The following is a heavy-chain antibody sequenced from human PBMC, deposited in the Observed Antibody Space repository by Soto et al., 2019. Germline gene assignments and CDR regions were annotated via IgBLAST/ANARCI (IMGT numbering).Heavy chain of an antibody. V-gene: IGHV3-7*01. J-gene: IGHJ4*02. CDR1: GFAVSRFW. CDR3: ARDYDFWSGSNSCFDY. Sequence: EVQLVESGGGLVQPGGSLRLSCAASGFAVSRFWMSWVRQAPGKGLEWVANIKRDGSEKYYVDSVKGRFTISRDNAKNSLYLQMNSLRAEDTAVYYCARDYDFWSGSNSCFDYWGQGTLVTVSS. D-gene: IGHD3-3*01. CDR2: IKRDGSEK.